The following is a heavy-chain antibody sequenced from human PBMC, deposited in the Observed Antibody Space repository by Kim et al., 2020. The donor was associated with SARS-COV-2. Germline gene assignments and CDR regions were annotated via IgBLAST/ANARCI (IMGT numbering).Heavy chain of an antibody. V-gene: IGHV3-48*03. Sequence: RFTISRDNAKNSLYMQMNSLRAEDTAVYYCAREWGAHCSSTSCYDYGMDVWGQGTTVTVSS. J-gene: IGHJ6*02. D-gene: IGHD2-2*01. CDR3: AREWGAHCSSTSCYDYGMDV.